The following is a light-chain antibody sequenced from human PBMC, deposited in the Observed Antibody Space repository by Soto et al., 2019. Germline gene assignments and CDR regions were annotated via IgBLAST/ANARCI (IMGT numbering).Light chain of an antibody. CDR2: LGS. V-gene: IGKV2-28*01. J-gene: IGKJ1*01. CDR1: QSLLHSNGYNY. Sequence: DIVMTQSPLSLPVTPGEPASISCRSSQSLLHSNGYNYLNWYLQKPGQSPQLLIYLGSNRASGGPNRFSGSGSGTYFKLKISRVEAEDVGVYYCMQSLQTPWTFGQGTKVDI. CDR3: MQSLQTPWT.